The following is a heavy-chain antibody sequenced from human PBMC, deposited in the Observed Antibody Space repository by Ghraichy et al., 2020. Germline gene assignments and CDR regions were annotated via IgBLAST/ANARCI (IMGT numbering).Heavy chain of an antibody. D-gene: IGHD1-1*01. V-gene: IGHV1-69*06. J-gene: IGHJ3*02. CDR1: GGTFSSYA. CDR3: ATSVNWNLARGRAFDI. CDR2: IIPIFGTA. Sequence: SVKVSCKASGGTFSSYAISWVRQAPGQGLEWMGGIIPIFGTANYAQKFQGRVTITADKSTSTAYMELSSLRSEDTAVYYCATSVNWNLARGRAFDIWGQGTMVTVSS.